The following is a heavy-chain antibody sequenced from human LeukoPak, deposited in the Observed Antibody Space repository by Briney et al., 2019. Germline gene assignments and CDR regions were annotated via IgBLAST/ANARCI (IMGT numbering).Heavy chain of an antibody. CDR2: IYSGGST. D-gene: IGHD4-17*01. Sequence: GGSLRLSCAASGFTVSSNYMNWVRQAPGKGLEWVSVIYSGGSTYYADSVKGRFTISGDNSKNTLYLQMNSLRAEDTAVYYCAREAVTRNYFDYWGQGTLVTVSS. V-gene: IGHV3-53*01. J-gene: IGHJ4*02. CDR3: AREAVTRNYFDY. CDR1: GFTVSSNY.